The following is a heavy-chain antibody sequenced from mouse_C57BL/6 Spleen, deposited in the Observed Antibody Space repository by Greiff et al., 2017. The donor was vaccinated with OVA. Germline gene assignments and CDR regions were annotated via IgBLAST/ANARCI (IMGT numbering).Heavy chain of an antibody. CDR1: GYTFTSYW. CDR2: IYPGNSDT. Sequence: EVQLQQSGTVLARPWASVSMSCKTSGYTFTSYWMHWVKQRPGQGLEWIGAIYPGNSDTSYNQKFKGKAKLTAVTSASTAYMELSSLRIEDSAVYYCTRHSVLLWYFAVWGTGTTVTVSS. V-gene: IGHV1-5*01. CDR3: TRHSVLLWYFAV. J-gene: IGHJ1*03.